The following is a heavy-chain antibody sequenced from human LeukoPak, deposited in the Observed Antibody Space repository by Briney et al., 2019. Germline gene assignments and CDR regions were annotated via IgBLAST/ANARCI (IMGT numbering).Heavy chain of an antibody. Sequence: PGGSLRLSCSASGFIISDYAMHWVRQAPGKGLEYVSGISANGGSTYYADSVKGRFTISRDTSKNTLCLQVSSLRAEDTAMYYCVKDLYKGDSASWYFFHYWGQGTPVTVSS. V-gene: IGHV3-64D*06. D-gene: IGHD6-13*01. CDR2: ISANGGST. CDR1: GFIISDYA. CDR3: VKDLYKGDSASWYFFHY. J-gene: IGHJ4*02.